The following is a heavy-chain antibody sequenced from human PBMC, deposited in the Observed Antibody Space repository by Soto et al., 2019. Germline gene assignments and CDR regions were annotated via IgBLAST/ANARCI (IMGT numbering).Heavy chain of an antibody. V-gene: IGHV1-69*13. Sequence: ASVKVSCKASGGTFSSYAISWVRQAPGQGLEWMGGIIPIFGTANYAQKFQGRVTITADESTSTAYMELGSLRSEDTAVYYCARAAEESYYYDSSGYTPGYWGQGTLVTVSS. D-gene: IGHD3-22*01. J-gene: IGHJ4*02. CDR3: ARAAEESYYYDSSGYTPGY. CDR2: IIPIFGTA. CDR1: GGTFSSYA.